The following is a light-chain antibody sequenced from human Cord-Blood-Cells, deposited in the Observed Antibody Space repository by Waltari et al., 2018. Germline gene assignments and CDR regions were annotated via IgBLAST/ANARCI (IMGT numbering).Light chain of an antibody. CDR2: EVS. Sequence: QSALTQPASVSGSPGQSITISCTGTSSDVGSYNLASCYQQHPGKAPKLMIYEVSNRPSGVSNRFSGSKSGNTASLTISGLQAEDEADYYCCSYAGSSTFGVFGGGTKLTVL. V-gene: IGLV2-23*02. CDR3: CSYAGSSTFGV. J-gene: IGLJ3*02. CDR1: SSDVGSYNL.